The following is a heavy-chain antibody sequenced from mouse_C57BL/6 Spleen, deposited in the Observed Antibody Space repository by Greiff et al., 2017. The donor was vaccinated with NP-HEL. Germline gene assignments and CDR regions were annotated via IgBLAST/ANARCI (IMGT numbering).Heavy chain of an antibody. CDR2: IRLKSDNYAT. CDR1: GFTFSNYW. Sequence: EVKLEESGGGLVQPGGSMKLSCVASGFTFSNYWMNWVRQSPEKGLEWVAQIRLKSDNYATHYAESVKGRFTISRDDSKSSVYLQMNNLRAEDTGIYYCTGENWDEDFDYWGQGTTLTVSS. D-gene: IGHD4-1*01. CDR3: TGENWDEDFDY. V-gene: IGHV6-3*01. J-gene: IGHJ2*01.